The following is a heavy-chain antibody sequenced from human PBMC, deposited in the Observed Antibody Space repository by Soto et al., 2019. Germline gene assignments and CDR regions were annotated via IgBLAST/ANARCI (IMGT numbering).Heavy chain of an antibody. Sequence: SVKVSCKASGFTFTSSAVQWVRQARGQRLEWIGWIVVGSGNTNYAQKFQERVTITRDMSTSTAYMELSSLRSEDTAVYYCAADPPYYYDSSGYYSDNWFDTWGQGTLVTVSS. J-gene: IGHJ5*02. CDR1: GFTFTSSA. V-gene: IGHV1-58*01. CDR3: AADPPYYYDSSGYYSDNWFDT. D-gene: IGHD3-22*01. CDR2: IVVGSGNT.